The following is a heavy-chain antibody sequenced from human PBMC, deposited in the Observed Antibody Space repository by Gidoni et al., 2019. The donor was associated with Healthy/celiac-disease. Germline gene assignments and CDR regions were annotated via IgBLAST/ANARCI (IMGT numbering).Heavy chain of an antibody. CDR1: GFTFSSYS. D-gene: IGHD1-26*01. CDR3: ARDSPSGSYWRDAFDI. V-gene: IGHV3-48*04. Sequence: EVQLVESGGGLVQPGGSLRLSCAASGFTFSSYSMNWVRQAPGKGLEWVSYISSSSSTIYYADSVKGRFTISRDNAKNSLYLQMNSLRAEDTAVYYCARDSPSGSYWRDAFDIWGQGTMVTVSS. J-gene: IGHJ3*02. CDR2: ISSSSSTI.